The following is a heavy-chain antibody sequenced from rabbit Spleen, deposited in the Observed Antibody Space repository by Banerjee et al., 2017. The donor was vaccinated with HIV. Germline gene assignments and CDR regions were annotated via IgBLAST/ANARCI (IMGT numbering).Heavy chain of an antibody. CDR1: GFDFSSSYY. CDR3: ARDTSMTL. J-gene: IGHJ4*01. Sequence: QSLEESGGGLVKPGASLTLTCKASGFDFSSSYYMCWVRQAPGKGLEWIGCIVTGSGSTYYASWAKGRFTISKTSSTTVTLQLNSLTAADTATYFCARDTSMTLWGQGTLVTVS. V-gene: IGHV1S40*01. CDR2: IVTGSGST. D-gene: IGHD1-1*01.